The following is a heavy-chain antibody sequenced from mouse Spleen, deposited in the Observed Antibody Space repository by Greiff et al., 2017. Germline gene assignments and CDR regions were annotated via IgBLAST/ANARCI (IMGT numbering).Heavy chain of an antibody. CDR2: ISDGGSYT. CDR3: ARDLPYLYYFDY. D-gene: IGHD5-5*01. J-gene: IGHJ2*01. CDR1: GFTFSSYA. V-gene: IGHV5-4*01. Sequence: EVKVVESGGGLVKPGGSLKLSCAASGFTFSSYAMSWVRQTPEKRLEWVATISDGGSYTYYPDNVKGRFTISRDNAKNNLYLQMSHLKSEDTAMYYCARDLPYLYYFDYWGQGTTLTVSS.